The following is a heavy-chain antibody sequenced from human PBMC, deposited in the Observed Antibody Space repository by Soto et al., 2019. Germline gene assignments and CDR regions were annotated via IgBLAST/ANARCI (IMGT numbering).Heavy chain of an antibody. Sequence: QVQLVQSGAEVKKPGASVKVSCKASGYTFATYDINWVRQATGQGLEWMGWMSPNNGNTGYVQKFQGRVTMTRDTSISTAYMELSSLTSEDTAVYYCARGVDAGMDVWGQGIMVTVSS. D-gene: IGHD1-1*01. CDR1: GYTFATYD. CDR2: MSPNNGNT. V-gene: IGHV1-8*01. CDR3: ARGVDAGMDV. J-gene: IGHJ6*02.